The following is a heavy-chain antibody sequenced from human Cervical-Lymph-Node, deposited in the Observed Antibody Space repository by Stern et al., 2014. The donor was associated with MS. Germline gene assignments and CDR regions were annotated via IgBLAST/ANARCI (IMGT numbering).Heavy chain of an antibody. D-gene: IGHD6-19*01. Sequence: EVQLVESGGGLVQPGRSLRLSCAASGFTFDDYAMHWVRQAPGKGLEWVSGISWNSGSIGYADSVKGRFTISRDNAKNSLYLQMNSLRAEDTALYYCAKGSIAVAEYNWFDPWGQGTLVTVSS. CDR2: ISWNSGSI. CDR1: GFTFDDYA. CDR3: AKGSIAVAEYNWFDP. J-gene: IGHJ5*02. V-gene: IGHV3-9*01.